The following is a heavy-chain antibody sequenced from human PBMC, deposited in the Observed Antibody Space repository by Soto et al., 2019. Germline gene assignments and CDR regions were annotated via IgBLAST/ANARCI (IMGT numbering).Heavy chain of an antibody. CDR3: VRHAQWVIRAY. D-gene: IGHD6-19*01. Sequence: TSETLSFTCTVSGGSISSYYWSWIRQPPGKGLEWIGSIFYSGDIKYNPSLKSRLTLFVDTSKNQFSLKLSSVTAADTAVYYCVRHAQWVIRAYWGQGSLVTVSS. V-gene: IGHV4-59*08. CDR2: IFYSGDI. CDR1: GGSISSYY. J-gene: IGHJ4*02.